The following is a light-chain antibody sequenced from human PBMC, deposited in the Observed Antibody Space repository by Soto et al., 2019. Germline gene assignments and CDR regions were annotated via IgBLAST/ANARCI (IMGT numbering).Light chain of an antibody. V-gene: IGKV3-20*01. J-gene: IGKJ1*01. Sequence: IVWKQSAGTLSLSPGEIATLSGRASPSVSSSYFAWYQQKPGQAPRLLIYGASSRATGIPDRFSGSGSGTDFTLTISRLEPEDFAVYYCQQYGSSPQTFGQGTMVDI. CDR1: PSVSSSY. CDR2: GAS. CDR3: QQYGSSPQT.